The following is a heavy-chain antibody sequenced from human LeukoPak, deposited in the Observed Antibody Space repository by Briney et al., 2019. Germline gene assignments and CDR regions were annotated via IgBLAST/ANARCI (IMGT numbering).Heavy chain of an antibody. D-gene: IGHD5-18*01. CDR3: ARGMRGYSYGFNWFDP. Sequence: ASVKVSCKASGYTFTGYYMHWARQAPGQGLEWMGWINPNSGGTNSAQKFQGRVTMTRDTSISTAYMELSRLRSDDTAVYYCARGMRGYSYGFNWFDPWGQGTLVTVSS. CDR2: INPNSGGT. V-gene: IGHV1-2*02. CDR1: GYTFTGYY. J-gene: IGHJ5*02.